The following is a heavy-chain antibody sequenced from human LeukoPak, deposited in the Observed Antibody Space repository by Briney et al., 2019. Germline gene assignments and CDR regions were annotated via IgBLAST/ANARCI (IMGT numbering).Heavy chain of an antibody. D-gene: IGHD1-26*01. CDR2: INPGDSDI. CDR3: ASGGRSSYGMDV. J-gene: IGHJ6*02. V-gene: IGHV5-51*01. Sequence: RGESLKISCQGSGYSFTTYWIGWVRQMPGKGLEWIGIINPGDSDIRYSPSFQGQVTISSDKSITTAYLQWSSLKASDTAMYYCASGGRSSYGMDVWGQGTTVTVSS. CDR1: GYSFTTYW.